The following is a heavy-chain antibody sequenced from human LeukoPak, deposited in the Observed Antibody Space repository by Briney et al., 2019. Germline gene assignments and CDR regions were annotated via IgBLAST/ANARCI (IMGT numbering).Heavy chain of an antibody. Sequence: RGSLRLSCAGSGFTFSNYWMHWVRQAPGKGLVWVSRIYSDGNTTNYADSVKGRFTISRDNAKNTLYLQMNSLRAEDTAVYYCARDQGSTSRGIDYWGQGTLVTVSS. CDR2: IYSDGNTT. CDR3: ARDQGSTSRGIDY. J-gene: IGHJ4*02. D-gene: IGHD2-2*01. CDR1: GFTFSNYW. V-gene: IGHV3-74*01.